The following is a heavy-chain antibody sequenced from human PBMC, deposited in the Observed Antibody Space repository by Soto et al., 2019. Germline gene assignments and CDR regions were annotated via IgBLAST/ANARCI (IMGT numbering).Heavy chain of an antibody. Sequence: SLRLSCAASGFTFVAYAMHWVRQAPGKGLEWVSGISWNSGSIGYADSVKGRFTISRDNAKNSPYLQMNSLRAEDTAVYYCAKEGRSYYYYYMDVWGKGTTVTVCS. J-gene: IGHJ6*03. CDR2: ISWNSGSI. CDR3: AKEGRSYYYYYMDV. V-gene: IGHV3-9*01. CDR1: GFTFVAYA.